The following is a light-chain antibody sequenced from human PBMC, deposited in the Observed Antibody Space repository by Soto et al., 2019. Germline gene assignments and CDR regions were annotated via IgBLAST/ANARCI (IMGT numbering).Light chain of an antibody. CDR2: EVS. Sequence: QSALTQPPSASGTPGQSVTISCTGTSSDVGGYNYVSWYQHHPGKVPKLMIYEVSKRPSGVPHRFSGSKSGNTASLTVSGLQPEDEADYYCSSYVGGDFLAFGGGTKLTVL. V-gene: IGLV2-8*01. J-gene: IGLJ3*02. CDR1: SSDVGGYNY. CDR3: SSYVGGDFLA.